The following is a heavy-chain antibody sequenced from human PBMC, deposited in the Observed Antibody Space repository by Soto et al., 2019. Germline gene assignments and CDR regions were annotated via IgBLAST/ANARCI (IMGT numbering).Heavy chain of an antibody. D-gene: IGHD2-8*01. CDR3: ARDVFRNGDDY. V-gene: IGHV3-66*01. J-gene: IGHJ4*02. CDR1: GFTVSGNY. CDR2: IYSGGST. Sequence: GGSLRPSGAASGFTVSGNYMSWVRQALGKGLEGVSVIYSGGSTYYADSVKGRFTISRDNSKNTLYLQMNRLRAQDTGVYYSARDVFRNGDDYRGQGALVTVAS.